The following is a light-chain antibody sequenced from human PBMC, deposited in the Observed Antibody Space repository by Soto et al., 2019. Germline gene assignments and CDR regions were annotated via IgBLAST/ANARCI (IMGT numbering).Light chain of an antibody. CDR2: DAS. J-gene: IGKJ5*01. Sequence: DIQMTQSPSSVSASVGDRVTITCRASQNIWRLLAWYQQKPGKAPELLICDASSLQSGVPPRFSGSGSGTDFTLTISSLQPEDFATYYCEQAGSFPITFGQGTRLEI. CDR3: EQAGSFPIT. V-gene: IGKV1-12*01. CDR1: QNIWRL.